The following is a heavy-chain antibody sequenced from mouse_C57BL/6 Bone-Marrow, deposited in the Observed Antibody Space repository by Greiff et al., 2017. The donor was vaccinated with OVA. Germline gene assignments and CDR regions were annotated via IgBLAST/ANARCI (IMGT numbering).Heavy chain of an antibody. J-gene: IGHJ3*01. CDR1: GFTFSDYG. Sequence: EVKLVESGGGLVQPGGSLKLSCAASGFTFSDYGMAWVRQAPRQGPEWVAFISNLAYSIYYAATVPGRFTISRETAKNTLYPEMRSLRTEDTAVYYCERRGYYDYDGAWFAYWGQGTLVTVSA. CDR2: ISNLAYSI. CDR3: ERRGYYDYDGAWFAY. D-gene: IGHD2-4*01. V-gene: IGHV5-15*01.